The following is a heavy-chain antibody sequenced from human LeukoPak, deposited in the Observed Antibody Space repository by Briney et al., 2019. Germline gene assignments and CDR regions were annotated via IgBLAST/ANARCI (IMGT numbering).Heavy chain of an antibody. CDR3: ARVGYSGYDYDY. J-gene: IGHJ4*02. CDR2: ISGSGDST. Sequence: GGSLRLSCEASGFTFSSNAVSWVRQAPGKGLEWVSVISGSGDSTYYADSVEGRCTISRDNSKDALYLQMNSLRAEDTAVYYCARVGYSGYDYDYWGQGTLVTVSS. CDR1: GFTFSSNA. D-gene: IGHD5-12*01. V-gene: IGHV3-23*01.